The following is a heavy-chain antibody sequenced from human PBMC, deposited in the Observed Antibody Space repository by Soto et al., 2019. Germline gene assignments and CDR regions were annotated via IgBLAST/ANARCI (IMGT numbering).Heavy chain of an antibody. V-gene: IGHV4-4*07. CDR1: GGSISSYY. CDR2: IYTSGST. D-gene: IGHD2-2*01. J-gene: IGHJ4*02. Sequence: PSATLAITCTVSGGSISSYYWSWIRQPAGKGLEWIGRIYTSGSTNYNPSLKSRVTMSVDTSKNQFSLKLSSVTAADTAVYYCARACSSNSCYDVFDYWGQGTLVTVSS. CDR3: ARACSSNSCYDVFDY.